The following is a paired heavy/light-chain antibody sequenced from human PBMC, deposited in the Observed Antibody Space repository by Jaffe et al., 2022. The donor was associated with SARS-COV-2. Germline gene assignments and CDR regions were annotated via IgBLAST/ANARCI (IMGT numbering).Heavy chain of an antibody. J-gene: IGHJ4*02. V-gene: IGHV3-49*03. CDR1: GFTFGDYA. D-gene: IGHD4-17*01. CDR3: SRSRATTVTSFDY. CDR2: IRGKPYGGTT. Sequence: EVQLVESGGGLVQPGRSLRLSCTASGFTFGDYAMSWFRQAPGKGLEWVSAIRGKPYGGTTEYAASVKGRFTISRDDSKSIAYLQMNSLKTEDTAVYYCSRSRATTVTSFDYWGQGTLVTVSS.
Light chain of an antibody. CDR3: MQTIQAPFT. CDR2: GAS. V-gene: IGKV2D-29*01. Sequence: DIVMTQTPLSLSVTPGQPASISCKSTQSLLHTDGQTYLYWFQQKPGQPPQLLIYGASNRFSGVPDRFSGSGSGTDFTLKISRVEAEDVGSYYCMQTIQAPFTFGGGTKVEIK. CDR1: QSLLHTDGQTY. J-gene: IGKJ4*01.